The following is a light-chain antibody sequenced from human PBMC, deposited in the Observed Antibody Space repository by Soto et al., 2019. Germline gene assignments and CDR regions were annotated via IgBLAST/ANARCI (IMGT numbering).Light chain of an antibody. CDR2: VAS. V-gene: IGKV1-9*01. CDR1: QGISSF. CDR3: QQDNAYPLT. Sequence: DIQLTQSPSFVSASVGDRVTITCRTSQGISSFLAWYQQKPGKAPKLLIYVASTLQTGVPSRFSGSGSGTEFTLTISSLQPEDFATYYCQQDNAYPLTFSGGTKVEIK. J-gene: IGKJ4*01.